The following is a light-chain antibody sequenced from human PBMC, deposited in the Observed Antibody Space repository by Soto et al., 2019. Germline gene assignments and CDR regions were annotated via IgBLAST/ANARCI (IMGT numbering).Light chain of an antibody. V-gene: IGKV3-20*01. J-gene: IGKJ1*01. CDR2: GAS. Sequence: EIVLTQSPGTLSLSPGERATLSCTASQSVSSSYLAWYQQKPGQAPRLLIYGASTRATGIPDRFSGSGSGTDFTLTISRLEPEDFAVYYCQQYGSSPPTFGQGA. CDR3: QQYGSSPPT. CDR1: QSVSSSY.